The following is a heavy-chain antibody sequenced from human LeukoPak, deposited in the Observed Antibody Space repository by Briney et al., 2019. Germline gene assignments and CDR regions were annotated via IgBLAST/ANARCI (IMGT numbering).Heavy chain of an antibody. J-gene: IGHJ3*02. V-gene: IGHV1-69*05. CDR3: ARGIDYFNDAFDI. CDR2: IIPIFGTA. D-gene: IGHD5-12*01. CDR1: GGTFSRYA. Sequence: GASVKVSCKASGGTFSRYAISWVRQAPGQGLEWMGRIIPIFGTANYAQKFQGRVTITTDESTSTAYMEMSSLRSEDTAVYYCARGIDYFNDAFDIWGQGTMVTVSS.